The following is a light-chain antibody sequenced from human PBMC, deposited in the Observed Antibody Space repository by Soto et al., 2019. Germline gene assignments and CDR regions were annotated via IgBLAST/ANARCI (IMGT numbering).Light chain of an antibody. Sequence: EVVLTPSPDTLSLSPGARAALSCIASQSISSSYLSWYQQRPGQAPRLLISGASTRATGIPARFSGSGRGSGTDFTLTISSLQPEDFAVYYCLQDYNLPITFGQGTRLEIK. CDR1: QSISSSY. CDR3: LQDYNLPIT. V-gene: IGKV3D-7*01. CDR2: GAS. J-gene: IGKJ5*01.